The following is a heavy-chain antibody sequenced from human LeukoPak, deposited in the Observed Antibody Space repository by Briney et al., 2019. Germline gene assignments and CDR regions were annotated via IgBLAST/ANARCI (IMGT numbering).Heavy chain of an antibody. CDR2: IKQDGSEK. CDR1: GFTFSSYW. D-gene: IGHD1-26*01. J-gene: IGHJ5*02. V-gene: IGHV3-7*01. Sequence: PGGSLRLSCAASGFTFSSYWMSWVRQAPGKGLEWVANIKQDGSEKYYVDSVNGRFTISRDNAKNSLYLQMNSLRAEDTAAYYWSKEIRRWDPTEGRVEPWGQGTLVTVSS. CDR3: SKEIRRWDPTEGRVEP.